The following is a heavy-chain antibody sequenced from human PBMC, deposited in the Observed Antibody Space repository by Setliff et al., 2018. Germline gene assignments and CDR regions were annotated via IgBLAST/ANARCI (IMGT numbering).Heavy chain of an antibody. Sequence: SETLSLTCNVSGGSISSSIYFWGWIRQPPGKGLEWIGNIYYSGSTYYTPSLRSRATISVDAPDNQFSVKLSSVSAADTAVYFCARSLGSGSYYNSRPFYSDYWGQGTLVTVSS. J-gene: IGHJ4*02. D-gene: IGHD3-10*01. CDR2: IYYSGST. CDR1: GGSISSSIYF. V-gene: IGHV4-39*01. CDR3: ARSLGSGSYYNSRPFYSDY.